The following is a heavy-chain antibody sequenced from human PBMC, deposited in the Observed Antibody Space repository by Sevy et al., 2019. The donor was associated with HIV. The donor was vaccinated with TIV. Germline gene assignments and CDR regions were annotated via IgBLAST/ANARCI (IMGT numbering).Heavy chain of an antibody. V-gene: IGHV3-23*01. Sequence: GGSLRLTCAASGFTFSSYAMSWVRRGPGKGLEWVSALSGSGGSTDYADSVKGRFTISRDNSKSTLYLQMSSLRAEDTAVYYCAKDPGNDILTLGVRFDPWGQGTLVTVSS. CDR1: GFTFSSYA. D-gene: IGHD3-9*01. CDR3: AKDPGNDILTLGVRFDP. CDR2: LSGSGGST. J-gene: IGHJ5*02.